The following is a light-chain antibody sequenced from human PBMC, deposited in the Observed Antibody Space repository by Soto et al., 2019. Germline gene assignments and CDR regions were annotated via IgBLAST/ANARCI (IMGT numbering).Light chain of an antibody. V-gene: IGKV1-5*01. CDR2: DAS. Sequence: DIQMTQSPSNLSESVGDRVTVTCRASQNIRNWLAWYQQRPGKAPNPLIYDASSLRSGVPASLSGSASGTEFTLTISSLPPDDFATYYCQQYNTHSTFGQGTRLEIK. CDR1: QNIRNW. J-gene: IGKJ5*01. CDR3: QQYNTHST.